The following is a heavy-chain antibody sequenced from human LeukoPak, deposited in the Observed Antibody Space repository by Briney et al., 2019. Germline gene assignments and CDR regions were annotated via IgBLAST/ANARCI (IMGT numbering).Heavy chain of an antibody. J-gene: IGHJ4*02. Sequence: PGGFLRLSCAASGFPFNAYTMNWVRQAPGKGLEWVSSISSGSNYIYYADSMKGRFTISRDNAKNALYLQMNSLRAEDPAVYYCARYGLSLDYWGQGTLVTVSS. CDR1: GFPFNAYT. CDR2: ISSGSNYI. V-gene: IGHV3-21*01. D-gene: IGHD2-15*01. CDR3: ARYGLSLDY.